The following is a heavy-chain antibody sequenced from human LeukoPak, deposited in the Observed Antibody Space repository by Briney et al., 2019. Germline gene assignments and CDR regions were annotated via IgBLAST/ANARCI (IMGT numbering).Heavy chain of an antibody. CDR1: GFTFDDYG. D-gene: IGHD3-10*01. V-gene: IGHV3-20*04. J-gene: IGHJ6*03. Sequence: PGGSLRLSCAASGFTFDDYGMSWVRQAPGKGLEWVSGINWNGGSTGYADSVKGRFTISRDNAKHSLYLQMNSLRAEDTALYYCARVSGPFYYYYYMDVWGKGTTVTVSS. CDR3: ARVSGPFYYYYYMDV. CDR2: INWNGGST.